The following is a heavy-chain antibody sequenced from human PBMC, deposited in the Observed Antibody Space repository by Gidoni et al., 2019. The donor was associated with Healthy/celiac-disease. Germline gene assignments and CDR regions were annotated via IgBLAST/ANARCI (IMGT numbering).Heavy chain of an antibody. J-gene: IGHJ5*02. CDR3: ARGIGNWFDP. V-gene: IGHV3-9*01. CDR1: GFTFDDYA. Sequence: EVQLVVSGGGLVQPGRSLSLSCAASGFTFDDYAMHWVWQAPVKGLEWVSGISWNSGSIVYADSVKGRFTISRDNAKNSLYLQMNSLRAEDTALYYCARGIGNWFDPWGQGTLVTVSS. D-gene: IGHD6-13*01. CDR2: ISWNSGSI.